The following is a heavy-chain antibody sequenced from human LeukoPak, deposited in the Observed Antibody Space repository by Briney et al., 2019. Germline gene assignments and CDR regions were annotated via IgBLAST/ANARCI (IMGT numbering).Heavy chain of an antibody. CDR2: INPSGGST. CDR1: GYTFTSYY. V-gene: IGHV1-46*01. Sequence: ASVTVSCKASGYTFTSYYMHWVRQAPGQGLEWMGIINPSGGSTSYAQKFQGRVTITTDTSTSTAYMELRSLRSDDTAVYYCARAERRDGYNIDFWGQGTLVTVSS. CDR3: ARAERRDGYNIDF. D-gene: IGHD5-24*01. J-gene: IGHJ4*02.